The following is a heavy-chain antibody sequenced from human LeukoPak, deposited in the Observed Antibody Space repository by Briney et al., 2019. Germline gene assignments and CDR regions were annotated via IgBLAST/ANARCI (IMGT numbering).Heavy chain of an antibody. D-gene: IGHD6-13*01. CDR2: ISGSGGST. CDR3: AKGEQLVLQIDY. J-gene: IGHJ4*02. V-gene: IGHV3-23*01. CDR1: GFTFSSYA. Sequence: GGSLRLSCAASGFTFSSYAMSWVRQAPGKGLEWVSAISGSGGSTYYADSVKGRFTISRDNSKSTLYLQMNSLRAEDTAVYYCAKGEQLVLQIDYWGQGTLVTVSS.